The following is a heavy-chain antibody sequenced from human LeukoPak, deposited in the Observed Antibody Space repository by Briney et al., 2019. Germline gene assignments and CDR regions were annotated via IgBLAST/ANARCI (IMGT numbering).Heavy chain of an antibody. CDR2: FDPEDGET. V-gene: IGHV1-24*01. D-gene: IGHD3-10*01. CDR1: GYTLTELS. Sequence: GESLKISCKVSGYTLTELSMHWVRQAPGKGLEWMGGFDPEDGETIYAQKFQGRVTMTEDTSTDTAYMELSSLRSEDTAVYYCATDMVRGVYPDYWGQGTLVTVSS. J-gene: IGHJ4*02. CDR3: ATDMVRGVYPDY.